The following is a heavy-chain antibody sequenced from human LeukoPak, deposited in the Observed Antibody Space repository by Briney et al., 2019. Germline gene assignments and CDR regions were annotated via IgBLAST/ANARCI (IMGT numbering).Heavy chain of an antibody. D-gene: IGHD3-16*01. CDR1: GYTFTSYG. CDR3: ARAGMISYYYYYMDV. Sequence: SVKVSCKASGYTFTSYGITWVRQAPGQGLEWMGGIIPIFGTANYAQKFQGRVTITTDESTSTAYMELSSLRSEDTAVYYCARAGMISYYYYYMDVWGKGTTVTVSS. CDR2: IIPIFGTA. V-gene: IGHV1-69*05. J-gene: IGHJ6*03.